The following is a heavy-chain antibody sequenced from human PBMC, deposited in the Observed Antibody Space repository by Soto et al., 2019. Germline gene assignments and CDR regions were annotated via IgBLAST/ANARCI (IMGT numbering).Heavy chain of an antibody. V-gene: IGHV3-30-3*01. CDR2: ISYDGSNK. Sequence: QVQLVESGGGVVQPGRSLRLSCAASGFTFSSYAMHWVRQAPGKGLEWVAVISYDGSNKYYADSVKGRFTISRDNSKNTLYLQMNSLRAKDTAVYYCARGDDYGDRKADWGQGTLVTVSS. J-gene: IGHJ4*02. D-gene: IGHD4-17*01. CDR1: GFTFSSYA. CDR3: ARGDDYGDRKAD.